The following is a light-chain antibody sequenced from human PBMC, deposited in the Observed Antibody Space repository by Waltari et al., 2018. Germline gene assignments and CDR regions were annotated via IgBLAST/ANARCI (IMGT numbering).Light chain of an antibody. CDR2: GVS. Sequence: QSALTQPASVSGSPGQSITISCTGTSSDVGGYNYVSWYQQHPGKAPKLMIYGVSNRPRGVCHRLSGFKSGNTASLTISGLEAEDEADYYRSSYTSSSTKVFGGGTKLTVL. CDR1: SSDVGGYNY. J-gene: IGLJ3*02. V-gene: IGLV2-14*03. CDR3: SSYTSSSTKV.